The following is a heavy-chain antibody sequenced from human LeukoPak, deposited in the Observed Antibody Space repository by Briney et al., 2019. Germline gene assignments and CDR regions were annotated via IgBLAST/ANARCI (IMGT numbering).Heavy chain of an antibody. CDR1: GFTLSSYG. J-gene: IGHJ6*02. Sequence: GRSLRLSCAASGFTLSSYGMHWVRQAPGKGLEWVAVISYDGSNKYYADSVKGRFTISRDNSKNTLYLQMNSLRAEDTAVYYCAKAQDDYGDYRADYGMDVWGQGTTVTVSS. CDR2: ISYDGSNK. D-gene: IGHD4-17*01. CDR3: AKAQDDYGDYRADYGMDV. V-gene: IGHV3-30*18.